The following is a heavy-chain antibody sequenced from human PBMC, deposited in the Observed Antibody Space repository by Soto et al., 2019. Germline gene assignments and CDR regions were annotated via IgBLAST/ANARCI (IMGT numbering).Heavy chain of an antibody. D-gene: IGHD6-19*01. J-gene: IGHJ4*02. CDR1: GYTFTAYY. CDR2: INPNSGAP. Sequence: QVQLVQSGTEMRKPGASVKVSCKASGYTFTAYYIFWVRQAPGQGLEWMGWINPNSGAPHYAQKFQGRVTMTRDTSISTADMEVSRLTSDDTAVYYCASGVAVTGSKGRPFDSWGQGSLVTVSS. CDR3: ASGVAVTGSKGRPFDS. V-gene: IGHV1-2*02.